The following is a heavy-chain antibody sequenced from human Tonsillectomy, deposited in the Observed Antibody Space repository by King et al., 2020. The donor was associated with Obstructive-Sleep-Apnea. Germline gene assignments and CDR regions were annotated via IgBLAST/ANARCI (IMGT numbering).Heavy chain of an antibody. CDR2: ISSNSGSV. J-gene: IGHJ4*02. CDR1: GFTFEDYA. CDR3: AKDGGHYYDSSGYPDY. V-gene: IGHV3-9*01. D-gene: IGHD3-22*01. Sequence: VQLVESGGGLVQPGRSLRLSCAASGFTFEDYAMYWVRQAPGKGLEWVSAISSNSGSVGYADSVKGRFTISRDNAKNSLYLQMNSLRAEDTALYYCAKDGGHYYDSSGYPDYWGQGTLVTVSS.